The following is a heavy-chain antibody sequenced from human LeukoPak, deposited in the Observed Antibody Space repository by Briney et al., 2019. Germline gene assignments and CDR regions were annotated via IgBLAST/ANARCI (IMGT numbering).Heavy chain of an antibody. D-gene: IGHD3-22*01. V-gene: IGHV3-23*01. CDR2: ITGSDDKT. J-gene: IGHJ4*02. CDR1: GFTFSSAA. Sequence: GGSLSLSCVASGFTFSSAAMTWVRQAPGKGLEWVPIITGSDDKTYYADSVKGWFTISRDYSKNALHLQMSSLRVEDTAIYYCAKGPQLGSGYHPDYWGQGTLVTVSS. CDR3: AKGPQLGSGYHPDY.